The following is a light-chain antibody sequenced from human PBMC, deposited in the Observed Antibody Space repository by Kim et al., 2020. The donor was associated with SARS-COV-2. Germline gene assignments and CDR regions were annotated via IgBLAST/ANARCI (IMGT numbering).Light chain of an antibody. V-gene: IGKV3-15*01. Sequence: PGERAPLSCRASQSVSSYLAWYQQKPGQAPGLLIYAASTRATGVPARFSGSGSGTEFTLTISSLQSEDFAVYYCQQYNNWPHTLGQGTKLEI. J-gene: IGKJ2*01. CDR1: QSVSSY. CDR2: AAS. CDR3: QQYNNWPHT.